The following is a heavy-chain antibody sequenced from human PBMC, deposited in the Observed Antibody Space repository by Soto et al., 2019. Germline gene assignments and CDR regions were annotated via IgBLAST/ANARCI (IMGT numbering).Heavy chain of an antibody. D-gene: IGHD3-9*01. Sequence: QVQLVESGGGVVQPGRSLRLSCAASGFTFSSYGMHWVRQAPGKGLEWVAVIWYDGSNKYYADSVKGRFTISRDNSKNTLYLQMNSLRAEDTAVYYCARVHVLRYAFYGMDVWGQGTTVTVSS. J-gene: IGHJ6*02. CDR1: GFTFSSYG. V-gene: IGHV3-33*01. CDR3: ARVHVLRYAFYGMDV. CDR2: IWYDGSNK.